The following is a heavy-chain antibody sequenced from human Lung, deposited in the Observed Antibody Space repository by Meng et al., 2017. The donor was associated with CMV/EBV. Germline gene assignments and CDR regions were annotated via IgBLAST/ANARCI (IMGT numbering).Heavy chain of an antibody. Sequence: GGSLRLXCAASGFIFNNHAMNWVRQAPGQGLEWVSAISGSTPDKWYADSVRGRFTISRDNATNSLYLEMSSLRAEDTAAYFCARGSVGYYGMDVWGQETTVTVSS. CDR1: GFIFNNHA. J-gene: IGHJ6*02. D-gene: IGHD6-19*01. CDR3: ARGSVGYYGMDV. V-gene: IGHV3-21*01. CDR2: ISGSTPDK.